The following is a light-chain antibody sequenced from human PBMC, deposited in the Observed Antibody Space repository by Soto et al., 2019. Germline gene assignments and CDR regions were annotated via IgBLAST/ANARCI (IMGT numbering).Light chain of an antibody. CDR2: AAS. CDR3: QQYDSSLWT. Sequence: EIVLTQSPGTLSLSPGERATLSCMASQSVTSSNLAWYQQKPGQAPRLLIYAASSRATGIPDRFSGSGSGTEFTLTISRLEPEDFAVYYCQQYDSSLWTFGQGTKVEIK. V-gene: IGKV3-20*01. CDR1: QSVTSSN. J-gene: IGKJ1*01.